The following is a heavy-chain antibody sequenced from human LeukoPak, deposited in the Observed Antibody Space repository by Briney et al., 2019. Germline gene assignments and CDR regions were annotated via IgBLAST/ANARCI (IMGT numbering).Heavy chain of an antibody. CDR3: ARGPLIGRRRDAFDI. CDR1: GFTLSNYW. D-gene: IGHD2-15*01. CDR2: IKQDGSEK. V-gene: IGHV3-7*03. Sequence: PGGSLRLSCAVSGFTLSNYWMNWVRQAPGKGLEWVANIKQDGSEKYYVDSVKGRFTISRDNAKNSLYLQMNSLRAEDTAVYYCARGPLIGRRRDAFDIWGQGTMVTVSS. J-gene: IGHJ3*02.